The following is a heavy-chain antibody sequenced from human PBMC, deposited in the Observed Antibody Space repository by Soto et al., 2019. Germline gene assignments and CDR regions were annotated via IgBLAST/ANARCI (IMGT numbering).Heavy chain of an antibody. CDR1: GDSISTYY. J-gene: IGHJ5*02. Sequence: SETLSLTGTVSGDSISTYYWSWIRQPPGKGLEWIAYIYYTGNTYYNPSLTCPFTISFDTSKTQFSLNLSSVTAAHTALYYCVRYYYDSTGYYYGWFDPWGPGTLVTVSS. D-gene: IGHD3-22*01. CDR2: IYYTGNT. V-gene: IGHV4-59*01. CDR3: VRYYYDSTGYYYGWFDP.